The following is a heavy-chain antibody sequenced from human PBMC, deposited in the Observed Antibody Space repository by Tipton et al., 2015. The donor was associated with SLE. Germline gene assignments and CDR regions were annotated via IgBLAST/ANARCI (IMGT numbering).Heavy chain of an antibody. V-gene: IGHV4-34*01. J-gene: IGHJ4*02. CDR3: ARGIAAFPYY. D-gene: IGHD6-13*01. CDR2: INHSGST. Sequence: TLSLTCAVYGGSFSGYYWSWIRQPPGKGLEWIGEINHSGSTNYNPSLKSRITISVDTSKNQFSLQLSSVPAADTAVYYCARGIAAFPYYRGQGTLVTVSS. CDR1: GGSFSGYY.